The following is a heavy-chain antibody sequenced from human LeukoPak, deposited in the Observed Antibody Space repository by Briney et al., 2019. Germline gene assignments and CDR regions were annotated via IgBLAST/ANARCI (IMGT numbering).Heavy chain of an antibody. CDR2: IYSSGTT. Sequence: PSETLSLTCTVSGYSISSGYYWDWIRQPPGKGLEWIGYIYSSGTTNYNPSLKSRVTISIDTSKNEFSLKLSSVTAADTAVYYCARDSGSYLSGYYYYYMDVWGKGTTVTISS. CDR3: ARDSGSYLSGYYYYYMDV. D-gene: IGHD3-10*01. CDR1: GYSISSGYY. V-gene: IGHV4-38-2*02. J-gene: IGHJ6*03.